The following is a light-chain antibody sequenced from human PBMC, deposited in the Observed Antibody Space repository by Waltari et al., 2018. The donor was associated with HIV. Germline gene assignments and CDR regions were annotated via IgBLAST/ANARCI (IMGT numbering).Light chain of an antibody. Sequence: EIVLTQSPGTLSLSPGERATLSCRASQSVTSGYLAWYQQKRGQAPRHVIYAASSRATGIPGRFSGSRSGTDFTLTISRLEPEDFAVYYCQQYSSAPITFGQGTRLEMK. CDR3: QQYSSAPIT. V-gene: IGKV3-20*01. CDR2: AAS. CDR1: QSVTSGY. J-gene: IGKJ5*01.